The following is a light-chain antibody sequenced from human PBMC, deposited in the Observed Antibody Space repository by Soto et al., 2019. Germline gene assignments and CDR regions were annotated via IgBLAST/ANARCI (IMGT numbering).Light chain of an antibody. V-gene: IGKV1-27*01. Sequence: DIQMTQSPSSLSASVGDRVTITCRASQGISNYLAWYQQKPGKVPKLLIYAASTLQSGVPSRFSGSGSGIDFTLTISSLQPEDVATYYCQKYNSALAFGPGTKVDIK. CDR2: AAS. CDR1: QGISNY. J-gene: IGKJ3*01. CDR3: QKYNSALA.